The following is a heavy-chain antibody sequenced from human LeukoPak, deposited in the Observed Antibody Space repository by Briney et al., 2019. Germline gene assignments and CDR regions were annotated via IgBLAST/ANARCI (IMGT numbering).Heavy chain of an antibody. CDR3: AKGGGYTNHDAFDI. V-gene: IGHV3-9*03. Sequence: PGRSLRLPCAASGFTFDDYAMHWVRQAPGEGLEWVSGISWNSGSIGYADSVKGRFTISRDNAKNSLYLQMNSLRAEDMALYYCAKGGGYTNHDAFDIWGQGTMVTVSS. J-gene: IGHJ3*02. D-gene: IGHD5-12*01. CDR1: GFTFDDYA. CDR2: ISWNSGSI.